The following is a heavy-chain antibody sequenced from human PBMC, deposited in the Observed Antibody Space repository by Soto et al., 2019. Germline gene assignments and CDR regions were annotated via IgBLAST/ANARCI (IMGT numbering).Heavy chain of an antibody. Sequence: EEQLLESGGDLVQPGGSLKLSCAASGFTFSSYAMNWVRQAPGKGLEWVSSINGNGRKTSYADSVRGRFTISRDNSKKTLFVDVNSLRSEDTAVYDCLKELTFDLWTGYRYYAMEIWGQGTKVTVS. CDR1: GFTFSSYA. CDR3: LKELTFDLWTGYRYYAMEI. J-gene: IGHJ6*02. D-gene: IGHD3-3*01. V-gene: IGHV3-23*01. CDR2: INGNGRKT.